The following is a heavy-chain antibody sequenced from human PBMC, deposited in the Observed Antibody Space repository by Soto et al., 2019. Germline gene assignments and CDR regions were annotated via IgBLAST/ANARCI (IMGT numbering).Heavy chain of an antibody. CDR1: GGSISSAAYY. J-gene: IGHJ4*02. CDR3: AREYTYGSNFFDC. D-gene: IGHD5-18*01. CDR2: ISHSGST. Sequence: QVQLQESGPGLVKPSQTLSLTCTVSGGSISSAAYYWSWIRQHPGKGLEWIGYISHSGSTSYTPSLKRRVIISADTSKNQFSLNLTSVTAADPAVYYCAREYTYGSNFFDCWGQGALVTVSS. V-gene: IGHV4-31*03.